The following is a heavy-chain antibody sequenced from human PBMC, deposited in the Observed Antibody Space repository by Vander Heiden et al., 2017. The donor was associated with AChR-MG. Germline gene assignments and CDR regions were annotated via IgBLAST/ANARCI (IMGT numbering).Heavy chain of an antibody. J-gene: IGHJ6*02. D-gene: IGHD3-10*01. CDR3: AKDRSSGTSEYYYYGLDV. Sequence: QVQLVESGGGVVQPGRPLRLPCAASGFTFGSYGMHGVRQAPGKGLEWMAVISYDGSNQYYAVSVKGRFTISRDNSKNTLYLQINSLRVDDTAVYYCAKDRSSGTSEYYYYGLDVWGQGTTVTVSS. V-gene: IGHV3-30*18. CDR2: ISYDGSNQ. CDR1: GFTFGSYG.